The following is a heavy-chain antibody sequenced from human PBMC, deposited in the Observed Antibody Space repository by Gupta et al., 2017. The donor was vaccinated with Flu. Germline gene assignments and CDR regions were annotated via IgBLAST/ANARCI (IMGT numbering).Heavy chain of an antibody. J-gene: IGHJ4*02. CDR3: AKGLTGDYVGWLLVFDY. CDR2: ISGSGGST. V-gene: IGHV3-23*01. CDR1: GFTFSSYA. D-gene: IGHD4-17*01. Sequence: EVQLLESGGGLVQPGGSLRLSCAASGFTFSSYAMSWVRQAPGKGLEWVSAISGSGGSTYYADSVKGRFTISRDNSKNTLYLQMNSLRAEDTAVYYCAKGLTGDYVGWLLVFDYWGQGTLVTVSS.